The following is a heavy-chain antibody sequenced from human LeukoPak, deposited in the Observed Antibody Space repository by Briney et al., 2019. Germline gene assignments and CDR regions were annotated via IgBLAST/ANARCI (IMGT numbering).Heavy chain of an antibody. CDR1: GGSVNTYY. D-gene: IGHD3-10*01. V-gene: IGHV4-59*02. J-gene: IGHJ4*02. CDR2: IFYSGST. CDR3: ARDSGFGEPFDY. Sequence: SETLSLTCTVSGGSVNTYYWSWIRQTPGKGLEWIGYIFYSGSTNYNPSLKSRLSISIDTSENQFSLKLRSLTAADTAVYYCARDSGFGEPFDYWGQGTLVSVSS.